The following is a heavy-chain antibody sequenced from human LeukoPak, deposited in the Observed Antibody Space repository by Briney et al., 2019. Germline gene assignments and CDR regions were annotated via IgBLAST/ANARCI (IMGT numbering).Heavy chain of an antibody. CDR1: GYPFTSYY. CDR2: INPSGGST. V-gene: IGHV1-46*01. J-gene: IGHJ4*02. CDR3: ARDGVH. Sequence: ASVQVSCKASGYPFTSYYMHWVRPAPGQGLEWMGIINPSGGSTSYAQKFHGRVTMTRDMSTSTVYMELSSLRSEDTAVYYCARDGVHWGQGTLVTVSS. D-gene: IGHD3-16*01.